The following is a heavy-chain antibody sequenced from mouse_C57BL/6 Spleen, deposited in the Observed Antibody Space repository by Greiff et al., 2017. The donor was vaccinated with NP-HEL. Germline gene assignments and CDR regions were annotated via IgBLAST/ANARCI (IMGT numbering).Heavy chain of an antibody. V-gene: IGHV1-64*01. Sequence: QVQLKQPGAELVKPGASVKLSCKASGYTFTSYWMHWVKQRPGQGLEWIGMIHPNSGSTNYNEKFKSKATLTVDKSSSTAYMQLSSLTSEDSAVYYCARVEDYASWFAYWGQGTLVTVSA. CDR1: GYTFTSYW. CDR2: IHPNSGST. D-gene: IGHD2-4*01. CDR3: ARVEDYASWFAY. J-gene: IGHJ3*01.